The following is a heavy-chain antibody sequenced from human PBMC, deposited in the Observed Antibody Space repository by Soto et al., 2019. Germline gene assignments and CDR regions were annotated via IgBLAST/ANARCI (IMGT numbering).Heavy chain of an antibody. CDR1: GGSISSGDYY. D-gene: IGHD6-6*01. Sequence: QVQLQESGPGLVKPSQTLSLTCTVSGGSISSGDYYWSWIRQPPGKGLEWIGHIYYSGSTYYNPSLKRRVTISVDTSKNQFSLKLSSVTAADTAVYYCAVSIGVRYFDYWGQGTLVSVSS. J-gene: IGHJ4*02. CDR2: IYYSGST. V-gene: IGHV4-30-4*01. CDR3: AVSIGVRYFDY.